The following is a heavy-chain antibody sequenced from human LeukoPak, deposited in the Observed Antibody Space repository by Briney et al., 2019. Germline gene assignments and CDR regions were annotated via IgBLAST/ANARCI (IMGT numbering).Heavy chain of an antibody. J-gene: IGHJ6*04. CDR3: ARSGYYYGMDV. CDR1: GFTFSSYE. V-gene: IGHV3-48*03. Sequence: GGSLRHSCAASGFTFSSYEMNWVRQAPGKGLESVSYISSSGSTIYYADSVKGRFTISRDNAKNSLYLQMNSLRAEDTAVYYRARSGYYYGMDVWGKGTTVTVSS. CDR2: ISSSGSTI.